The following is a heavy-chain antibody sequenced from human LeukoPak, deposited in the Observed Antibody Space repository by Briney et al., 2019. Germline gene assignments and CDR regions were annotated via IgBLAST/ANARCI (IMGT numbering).Heavy chain of an antibody. Sequence: GESLRISCKGSGYTFSSYWIGCVRQMPGKGLEWMGIIYPGDSDTRYSPSLQGQVTISVDTSIGTAYLQWSSLKASDTAIYYCARQNDFRLDYWGQGTLVTVSS. V-gene: IGHV5-51*01. CDR1: GYTFSSYW. CDR2: IYPGDSDT. D-gene: IGHD3-3*01. CDR3: ARQNDFRLDY. J-gene: IGHJ4*02.